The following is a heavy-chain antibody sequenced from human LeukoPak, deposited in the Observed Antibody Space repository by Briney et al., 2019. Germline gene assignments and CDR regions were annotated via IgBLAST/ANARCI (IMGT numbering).Heavy chain of an antibody. CDR1: GYTFTSYY. CDR3: ARGPLLRFLEWSLKYGMDV. Sequence: ASVKVSCKASGYTFTSYYMHWVRQAPGQGLEWMGIINPSGGSTSYAQKFQGRVTMTRDTSTSTVYMELSSLRSEDTAVYYCARGPLLRFLEWSLKYGMDVWGQGTTVTVSS. V-gene: IGHV1-46*01. CDR2: INPSGGST. D-gene: IGHD3-3*01. J-gene: IGHJ6*02.